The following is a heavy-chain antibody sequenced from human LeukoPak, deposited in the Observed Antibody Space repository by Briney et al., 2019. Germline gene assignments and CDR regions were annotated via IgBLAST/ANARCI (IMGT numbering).Heavy chain of an antibody. Sequence: PGRSLRLSCAASGFTFSSYAMHWVRQAPGKGLEWVAVISYDGSNKYYADSVKGRFTISRDNSKNTLYLQMNSLRAEDTAVYYCAKDFFTLRPAQELFDYWGQGTLVTVSS. V-gene: IGHV3-30-3*01. J-gene: IGHJ4*02. CDR1: GFTFSSYA. CDR2: ISYDGSNK. CDR3: AKDFFTLRPAQELFDY. D-gene: IGHD1-7*01.